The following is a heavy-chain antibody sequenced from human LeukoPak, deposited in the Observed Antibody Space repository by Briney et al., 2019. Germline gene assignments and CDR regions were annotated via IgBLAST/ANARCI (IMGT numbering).Heavy chain of an antibody. D-gene: IGHD3-22*01. J-gene: IGHJ4*02. V-gene: IGHV4-4*09. CDR1: SDSIISSY. Sequence: SETLSLTCTVSSDSIISSYWTWVRQSPGEGLEWIGNVYSSGKTTYNPSLKSRVTISLDTSKKQFSLKVTSVTAADTAVYYCARDSTGYYNLDSWGQGTQVTAS. CDR2: VYSSGKT. CDR3: ARDSTGYYNLDS.